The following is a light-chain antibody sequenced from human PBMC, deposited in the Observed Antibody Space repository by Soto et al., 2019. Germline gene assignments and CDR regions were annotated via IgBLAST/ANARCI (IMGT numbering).Light chain of an antibody. V-gene: IGKV3-20*01. CDR3: QLYGDSPMYT. CDR2: GAS. J-gene: IGKJ2*01. Sequence: EIVLTQSPGTLSLSPGERATLSCRASQSVSSSYLAWYQQKPGQAPRLLIYGASSRATGIPDTFSGSGSGTDFTLTISRLEPEDFAVYYCQLYGDSPMYTFGQGTKLEIK. CDR1: QSVSSSY.